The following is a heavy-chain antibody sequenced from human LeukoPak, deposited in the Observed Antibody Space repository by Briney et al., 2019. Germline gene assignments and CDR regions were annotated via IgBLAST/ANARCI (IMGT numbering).Heavy chain of an antibody. CDR3: ARAPRATMVRGVPFDS. Sequence: SETLSLTCAVYGGPFSGYYWTWIRQPPGKGLEWLGEINHSGSTKYNPSLKSRVTISVDTSRNQFSLKLSSVTAADTAVYYCARAPRATMVRGVPFDSWGQGTLVTVSS. V-gene: IGHV4-34*01. D-gene: IGHD3-10*01. CDR2: INHSGST. J-gene: IGHJ4*02. CDR1: GGPFSGYY.